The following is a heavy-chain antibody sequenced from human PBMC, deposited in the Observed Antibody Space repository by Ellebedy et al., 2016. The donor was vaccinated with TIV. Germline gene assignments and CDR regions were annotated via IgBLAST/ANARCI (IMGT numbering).Heavy chain of an antibody. CDR1: GYTFTSYA. CDR2: INAGNGNI. D-gene: IGHD1-7*01. V-gene: IGHV1-3*01. CDR3: ARGGLTGITWGNYFDY. J-gene: IGHJ4*02. Sequence: ASVKVFCKASGYTFTSYAMHWVRQAPGQRLEWMGWINAGNGNIKYSQKFQGRVTITRDTSASTVYMELSSLTSDDTAVYYCARGGLTGITWGNYFDYWGQGTLVTVSS.